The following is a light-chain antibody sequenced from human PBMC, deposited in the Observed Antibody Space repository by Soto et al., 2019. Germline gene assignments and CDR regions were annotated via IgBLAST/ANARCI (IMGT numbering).Light chain of an antibody. Sequence: SYALTQPSSVSVSPGQTASVTCSGDKLGNKYACWYQQKPGQSPVLVMYQDTKRPSGIPERFSGSNSGNTATLTISGTQAMDEADYYCQVWDSNTYVFGTGTKGTVL. J-gene: IGLJ1*01. CDR2: QDT. CDR3: QVWDSNTYV. V-gene: IGLV3-1*01. CDR1: KLGNKY.